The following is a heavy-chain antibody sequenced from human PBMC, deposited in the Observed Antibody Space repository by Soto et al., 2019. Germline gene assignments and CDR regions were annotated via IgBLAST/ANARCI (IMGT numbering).Heavy chain of an antibody. CDR2: ISGTGSST. V-gene: IGHV3-23*01. Sequence: EVQLLESGGGSVQPGGSLRLSCAASGFTFSSYAMSWVRQAPGKGLEWVSAISGTGSSTNYADSVEGRSTISRDNSKNTLYLQRSSLRAEDTAAYYCAKAGGIAVPGTHLDSWGQGTLVTVSS. CDR3: AKAGGIAVPGTHLDS. CDR1: GFTFSSYA. J-gene: IGHJ4*02. D-gene: IGHD6-19*01.